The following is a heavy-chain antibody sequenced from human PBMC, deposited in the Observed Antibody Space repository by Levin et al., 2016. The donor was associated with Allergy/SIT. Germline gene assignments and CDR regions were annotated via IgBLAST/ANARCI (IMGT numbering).Heavy chain of an antibody. J-gene: IGHJ6*02. Sequence: ASVKVSCKASGYTFTSYGISWVRQAPGQGLEWMGWISAYNGNTNYAQKLQGRVTMTTDTSTSTAYMELRSLRSDDTAVYYCARELGLHPRSNRDYYYYYGMDVWGQGTTVTVSS. CDR2: ISAYNGNT. CDR3: ARELGLHPRSNRDYYYYYGMDV. D-gene: IGHD5-24*01. CDR1: GYTFTSYG. V-gene: IGHV1-18*01.